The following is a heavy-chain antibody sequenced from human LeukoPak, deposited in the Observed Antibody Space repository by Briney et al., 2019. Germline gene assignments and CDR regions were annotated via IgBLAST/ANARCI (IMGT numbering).Heavy chain of an antibody. CDR1: GYSFTGYY. V-gene: IGHV1-2*02. D-gene: IGHD4-17*01. CDR3: ARVTSYGDYDRAFDY. CDR2: INPNSGGT. Sequence: EASVKVSCKASGYSFTGYYMHWVRQAPGQGLEWMGWINPNSGGTNYAQKFQGRVTMTRDTSISTAYVELSRLRSDDTAVYYCARVTSYGDYDRAFDYWGQGTLVTVSS. J-gene: IGHJ4*02.